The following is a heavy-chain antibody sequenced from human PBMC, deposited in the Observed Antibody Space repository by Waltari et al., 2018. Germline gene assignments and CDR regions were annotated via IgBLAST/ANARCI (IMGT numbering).Heavy chain of an antibody. CDR2: IYYSGRT. D-gene: IGHD3-16*01. CDR1: GGSISSSSYY. V-gene: IGHV4-39*01. Sequence: QLQLQESGPGLVKPSETLSLTCTVSGGSISSSSYYWGWIRQPPGKGLEWIGSIYYSGRTYYNPSLKCRVTISVDTSKNQFSLKLSSVTAADTAVYYCARRYLKWGTNFDYWGQGTLVTVSS. J-gene: IGHJ4*02. CDR3: ARRYLKWGTNFDY.